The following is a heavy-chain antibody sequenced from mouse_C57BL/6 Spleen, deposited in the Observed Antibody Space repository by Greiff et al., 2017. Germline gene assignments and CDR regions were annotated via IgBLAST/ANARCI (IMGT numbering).Heavy chain of an antibody. CDR3: AREGERSYWYFDV. J-gene: IGHJ1*03. Sequence: EVMLVESGGGLVKPGGSLKLSCAASGFTFSSYAMSWVRQTPEKRLEWVATISDGGSYTYYPDHVKGRFTISRDNAKNNLYLQMSQLKSEDTAMYYGAREGERSYWYFDVWGTGTTVTVSS. V-gene: IGHV5-4*01. CDR1: GFTFSSYA. CDR2: ISDGGSYT.